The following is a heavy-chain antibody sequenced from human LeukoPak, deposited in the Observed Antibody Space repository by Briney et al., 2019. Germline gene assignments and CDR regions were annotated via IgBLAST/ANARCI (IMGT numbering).Heavy chain of an antibody. V-gene: IGHV3-21*01. CDR1: GFTFSSYS. J-gene: IGHJ5*02. CDR3: AKVWVVTAGRYNWFDP. Sequence: PGGSLRLSCAASGFTFSSYSMNWVRQAPGKGLEWVSSISSSSSYIYYADSVKGRFTISRDNAKNSLYLQMNSLRAEDTAVYYCAKVWVVTAGRYNWFDPWGQGTLVTVSS. CDR2: ISSSSSYI. D-gene: IGHD2-21*02.